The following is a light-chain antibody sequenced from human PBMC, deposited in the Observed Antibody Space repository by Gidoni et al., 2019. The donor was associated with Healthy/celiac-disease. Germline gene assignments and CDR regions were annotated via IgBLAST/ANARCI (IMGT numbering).Light chain of an antibody. CDR3: QQYDNLPLT. CDR2: DAS. J-gene: IGKJ4*01. CDR1: QDISNY. Sequence: DIQMTQSTSSLSASVGDRVTITCQASQDISNYLNWYQQKPGNAPKLLIYDASNLAPGVPSRFSGSGSGTDFTFTIYSLQPEYIATYYCQQYDNLPLTFGGGTKVEIK. V-gene: IGKV1-33*01.